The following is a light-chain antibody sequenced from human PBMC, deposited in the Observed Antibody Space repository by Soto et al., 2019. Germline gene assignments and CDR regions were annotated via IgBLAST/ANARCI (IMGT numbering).Light chain of an antibody. CDR1: QSISAW. CDR3: QQYNSDSRT. Sequence: DIQMTKSPSPMSASVGDRVTITCRASQSISAWLAWYQQKPGKAPKLLIYKASSLESGVPSRFSGSGSGTEFTLTISSLQPDDFATYYCQQYNSDSRTFGQGTKVEIK. V-gene: IGKV1-5*03. J-gene: IGKJ1*01. CDR2: KAS.